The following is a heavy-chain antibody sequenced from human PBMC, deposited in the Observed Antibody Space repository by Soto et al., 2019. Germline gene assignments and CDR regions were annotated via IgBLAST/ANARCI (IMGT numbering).Heavy chain of an antibody. J-gene: IGHJ3*02. CDR2: ISSSGSTI. CDR3: ARVGGSGWEADDAFDI. D-gene: IGHD6-19*01. Sequence: LRLSCAASGFTFSSYEMNWVRQAPGKGLEWVSYISSSGSTIYYADSVKGRFTISRDNAKNSLYLQMNSLRAEDTAVYYCARVGGSGWEADDAFDIWGQGTMVTVSS. CDR1: GFTFSSYE. V-gene: IGHV3-48*03.